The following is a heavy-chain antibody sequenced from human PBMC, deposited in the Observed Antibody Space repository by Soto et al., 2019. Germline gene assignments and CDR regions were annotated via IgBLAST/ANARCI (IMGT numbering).Heavy chain of an antibody. J-gene: IGHJ5*02. V-gene: IGHV1-69*01. CDR3: VRGHIRRTPLSFHP. Sequence: QVQLVQSGAEVKKPGSSVKVSCKASGGTFSSYAISWVRQAPGQGLEWMGGIIPIFGTANYAQKFQGRVTTTADETNRPAYMGLSSLRTEDTAVYYCVRGHIRRTPLSFHPWGQGTLVTVSS. CDR1: GGTFSSYA. D-gene: IGHD2-21*01. CDR2: IIPIFGTA.